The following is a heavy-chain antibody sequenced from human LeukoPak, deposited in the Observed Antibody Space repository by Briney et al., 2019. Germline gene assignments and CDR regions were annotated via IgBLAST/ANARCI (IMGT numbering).Heavy chain of an antibody. CDR1: GVSITGYF. J-gene: IGHJ4*02. D-gene: IGHD1-26*01. V-gene: IGHV4-59*12. CDR2: IFYSGST. Sequence: SETLSLTCSVSGVSITGYFWSWIRQPPGKGLEWIGNIFYSGSTYYSPSLKSRVTISLDTSRNQFSLKLNSVTAADTAVYYCAKDWRVGHYLDYWGQGTLVTVSS. CDR3: AKDWRVGHYLDY.